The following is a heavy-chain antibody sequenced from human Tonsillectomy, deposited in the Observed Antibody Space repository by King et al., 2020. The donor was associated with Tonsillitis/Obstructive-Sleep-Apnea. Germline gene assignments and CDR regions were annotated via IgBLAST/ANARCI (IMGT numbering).Heavy chain of an antibody. V-gene: IGHV1-2*06. CDR1: GYTFTGYY. CDR2: INPNSGGT. J-gene: IGHJ5*02. D-gene: IGHD3-10*01. CDR3: ARYITMVQVVIQMNCFDP. Sequence: QLVQSGAEVKKPGASVKVSCKASGYTFTGYYMHWVRQAPGQGLEWMGRINPNSGGTNYAQKFQGRVTMTRDTSISTAYMELSRLRSDDTAVYYCARYITMVQVVIQMNCFDPWGQGTLVTVSS.